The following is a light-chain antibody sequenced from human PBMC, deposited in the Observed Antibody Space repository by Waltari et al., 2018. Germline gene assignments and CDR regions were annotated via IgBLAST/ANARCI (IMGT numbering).Light chain of an antibody. CDR2: EAN. J-gene: IGLJ2*01. CDR1: SSDIGSYNL. Sequence: QSALTQPASVSGSPGRSITLSCTGTSSDIGSYNLVSWYQQHPGKAPKLIIYEANKRPSGVSNRCSGSKSCNTAFLTISGLQAEDECDYDCCSFAGSTTVIFGAGTKLTVL. V-gene: IGLV2-23*01. CDR3: CSFAGSTTVI.